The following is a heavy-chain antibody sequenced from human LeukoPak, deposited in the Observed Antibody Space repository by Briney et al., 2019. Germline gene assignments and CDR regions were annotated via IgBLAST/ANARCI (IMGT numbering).Heavy chain of an antibody. CDR3: ARDRNTFGVDY. Sequence: PGGSLRLSCATSGFTFSTYWMTWVRQAPGKGLEWVANIKQDGSEKYYVDSVKGRFTISRDNAKNSLYLQMNSLRAEDTAVYYCARDRNTFGVDYWGQGTLVTVSS. CDR2: IKQDGSEK. V-gene: IGHV3-7*01. D-gene: IGHD3-10*01. CDR1: GFTFSTYW. J-gene: IGHJ4*02.